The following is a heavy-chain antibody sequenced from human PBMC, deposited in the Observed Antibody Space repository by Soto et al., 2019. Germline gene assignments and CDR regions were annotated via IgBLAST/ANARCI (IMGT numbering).Heavy chain of an antibody. V-gene: IGHV4-59*11. J-gene: IGHJ6*04. Sequence: SETLSLTCTVSGGSISSHYWSWVRQAPGKGLEWIGHIYYRGSTTYNPSLRSRSTISVDTSNNQFSLKLNSVTTADTAVYYCARDGREASGMDVWGKGTKVSVSS. CDR1: GGSISSHY. CDR2: IYYRGST. D-gene: IGHD1-26*01. CDR3: ARDGREASGMDV.